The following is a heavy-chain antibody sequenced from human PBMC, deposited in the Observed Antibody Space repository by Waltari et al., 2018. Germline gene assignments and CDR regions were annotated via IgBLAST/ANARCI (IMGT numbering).Heavy chain of an antibody. D-gene: IGHD3-10*01. J-gene: IGHJ3*02. CDR2: IYWDNDK. V-gene: IGHV2-5*02. Sequence: QITLKETGPTLVQPTQTLALTCTFSGFSLTTSGVAVGWIRHPPGKALEWLVHIYWDNDKRYNPSLKSRIIIIKDTSKNQVILIMTNTDPVDTGTYFCAHRLIGSNTWDYGAFDIWGQGTVVTVSS. CDR1: GFSLTTSGVA. CDR3: AHRLIGSNTWDYGAFDI.